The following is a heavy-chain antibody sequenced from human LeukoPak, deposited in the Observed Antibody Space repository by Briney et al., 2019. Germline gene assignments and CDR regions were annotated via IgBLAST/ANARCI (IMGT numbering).Heavy chain of an antibody. Sequence: SETLSLTCTVSGGSIGTYYWSWIRQPPGQGLEWIGYIYYNGYTDYNPSLKSRVTISVDTSKNQFSLKLSSVTAADTAVYYCARDHLYSSGWYLGYDAFDIWGQGTMVTVSS. D-gene: IGHD6-19*01. CDR2: IYYNGYT. CDR3: ARDHLYSSGWYLGYDAFDI. CDR1: GGSIGTYY. V-gene: IGHV4-59*12. J-gene: IGHJ3*02.